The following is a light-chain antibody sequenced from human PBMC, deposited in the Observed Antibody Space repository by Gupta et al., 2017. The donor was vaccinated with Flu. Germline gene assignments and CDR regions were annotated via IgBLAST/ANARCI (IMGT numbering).Light chain of an antibody. CDR2: AAS. Sequence: DIQMTQSPSSLSASVGDRVTITCRASQSISSYLNWYQQKPGKAPKLLIYAASRVKSGVPSRFSGSGCGTDFTLTISRLQPEDFASYYCQQSDSTPLTFGQGTKVEIK. V-gene: IGKV1-39*01. CDR3: QQSDSTPLT. CDR1: QSISSY. J-gene: IGKJ1*01.